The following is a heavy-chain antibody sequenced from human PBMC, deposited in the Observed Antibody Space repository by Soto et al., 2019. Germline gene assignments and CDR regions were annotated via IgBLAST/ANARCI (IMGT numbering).Heavy chain of an antibody. CDR3: AKDLSTVTTVYGMDI. CDR1: GFTFSSYA. CDR2: ISGSGGST. Sequence: EVQLLESGGGLVQPGGSLRLSCAASGFTFSSYAMRWVRQATGKGLEWVSGISGSGGSTYYADSVKGRFTISRDNSKNTLYLQITGLRAEDTAVYYGAKDLSTVTTVYGMDIWGQGTTVTVSS. J-gene: IGHJ6*02. D-gene: IGHD4-17*01. V-gene: IGHV3-23*01.